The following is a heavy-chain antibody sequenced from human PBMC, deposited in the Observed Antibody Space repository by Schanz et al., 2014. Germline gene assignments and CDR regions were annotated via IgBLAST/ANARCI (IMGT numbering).Heavy chain of an antibody. CDR3: ARDKGGYYPFDY. D-gene: IGHD3-22*01. Sequence: EVQLVESGGGLVQPGGSLRLSCDASGFTFETYLMAWVRQAPGKGLEWVANINQDGSDKSYVDSVKGRFTISRDNAKNSLYLQMNSLRAEDTAVYYCARDKGGYYPFDYWGQGSLVTVSS. CDR1: GFTFETYL. J-gene: IGHJ4*02. V-gene: IGHV3-7*01. CDR2: INQDGSDK.